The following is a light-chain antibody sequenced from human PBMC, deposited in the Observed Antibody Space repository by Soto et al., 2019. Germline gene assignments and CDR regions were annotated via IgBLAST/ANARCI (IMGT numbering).Light chain of an antibody. CDR2: AAS. CDR3: QHYGGMWA. V-gene: IGKV1-39*01. Sequence: DIQMTQSPSSLSASVGDRVTITCRASQSISSYLNWYQQKPGKAPKLLIYAASSLQSGVPSRFSGSGSGTEFILTISSLQPDDFATYCCQHYGGMWAFGQGTRWIS. CDR1: QSISSY. J-gene: IGKJ1*01.